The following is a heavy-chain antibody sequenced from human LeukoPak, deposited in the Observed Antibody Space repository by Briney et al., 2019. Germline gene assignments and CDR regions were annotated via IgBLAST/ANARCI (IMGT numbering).Heavy chain of an antibody. Sequence: GGSLRLSCAASGFTFSSYSMNWVRQAPGKGLEWVSSISSSSSYIYYADSVKGRFTISRDSAKNSLYLQMNSLRAEDTAVYYCARVERWGGYDFESDAFDIWGQGTMVTVSS. CDR2: ISSSSSYI. CDR3: ARVERWGGYDFESDAFDI. J-gene: IGHJ3*02. V-gene: IGHV3-21*04. CDR1: GFTFSSYS. D-gene: IGHD5-12*01.